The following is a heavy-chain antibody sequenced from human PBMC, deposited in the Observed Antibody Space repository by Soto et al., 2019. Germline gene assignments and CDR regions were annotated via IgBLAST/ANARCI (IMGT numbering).Heavy chain of an antibody. CDR1: GFTFSSYA. CDR2: ISGSGGST. J-gene: IGHJ4*02. Sequence: EVQLLESGGGLVQPGGSLRLSCAASGFTFSSYAMSWVRQAPGKGLEWVSAISGSGGSTYYADSVKGRFTISRDNSKNTLYLQMNSLRAEDTAVYYCAKLGLYDSSGYYLYYFDYWGQGTLVTVSS. V-gene: IGHV3-23*01. D-gene: IGHD3-22*01. CDR3: AKLGLYDSSGYYLYYFDY.